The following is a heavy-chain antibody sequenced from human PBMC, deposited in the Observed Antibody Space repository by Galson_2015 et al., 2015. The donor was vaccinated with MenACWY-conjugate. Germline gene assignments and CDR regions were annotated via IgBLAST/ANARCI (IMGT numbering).Heavy chain of an antibody. V-gene: IGHV3-23*01. CDR3: AQGAGSRWFDS. CDR2: ISTTGGTT. Sequence: SLRLSCAASGLTFSSYAMSWVRQAPGKGLEWVSSISTTGGTTYYADSVKGRFTISRDNSKNTLYLQMNSLRAGDTAVYYCAQGAGSRWFDSWGQGTLVSVSS. CDR1: GLTFSSYA. J-gene: IGHJ5*01. D-gene: IGHD3-10*01.